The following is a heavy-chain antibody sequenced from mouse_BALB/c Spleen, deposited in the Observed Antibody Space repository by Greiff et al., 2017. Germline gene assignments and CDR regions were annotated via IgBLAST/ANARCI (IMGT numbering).Heavy chain of an antibody. J-gene: IGHJ2*01. CDR3: ARGRRDDYDRYYFDY. CDR1: GFTFTDYY. CDR2: IRNKANGYTT. Sequence: EVQGVESGGGLVQPGGSLRLSCATSGFTFTDYYMSWVRQPPGKALEWLGFIRNKANGYTTEYSASVKGRFTISRDNSQSILYLQMNTLRAEDSATYYCARGRRDDYDRYYFDYWGQGTTLTVSS. V-gene: IGHV7-3*02. D-gene: IGHD2-4*01.